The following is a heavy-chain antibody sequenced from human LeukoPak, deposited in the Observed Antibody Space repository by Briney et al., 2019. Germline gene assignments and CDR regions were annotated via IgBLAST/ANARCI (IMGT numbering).Heavy chain of an antibody. Sequence: PSETLSLTCTVSGYSISSGYYWGWIRQPPGKGLEWIGSIYHSGSTYYNASLQSRVTISIDTSKNQFSLRLNSVTAADTAIYYCAKSGGYGLIDYWGQGTRVTVSS. CDR2: IYHSGST. V-gene: IGHV4-38-2*02. J-gene: IGHJ4*02. D-gene: IGHD1-26*01. CDR3: AKSGGYGLIDY. CDR1: GYSISSGYY.